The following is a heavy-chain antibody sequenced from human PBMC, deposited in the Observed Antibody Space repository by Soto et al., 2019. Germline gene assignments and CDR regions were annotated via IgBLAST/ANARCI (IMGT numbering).Heavy chain of an antibody. CDR3: AKRTQSQYFFDF. Sequence: ESGGGLVQPGGSLRLSCAVSGFTFSSYAMNWVRQAPGKGLEWVSSISGSGVTTYYADSVKGRFTISRDNSKNTLFLLLSSLRAEDTAVYYCAKRTQSQYFFDFWGRGTLVTVSS. J-gene: IGHJ2*01. CDR1: GFTFSSYA. V-gene: IGHV3-23*01. CDR2: ISGSGVTT. D-gene: IGHD3-10*01.